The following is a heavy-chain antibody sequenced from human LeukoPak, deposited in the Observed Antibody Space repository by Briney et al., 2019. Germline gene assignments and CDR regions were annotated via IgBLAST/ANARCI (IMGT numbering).Heavy chain of an antibody. CDR1: GGTFSSYA. V-gene: IGHV1-69*13. CDR2: IIPIFGTA. D-gene: IGHD3-10*01. Sequence: SVKVSCKASGGTFSSYAISWVRQAPGQGLEWMGGIIPIFGTANYAQKFQGRVTITADESTSTAYMELSSLRSEDTAVYYCARAYGSGSYPKYYYYYMDVWGKGTTVTIPS. J-gene: IGHJ6*03. CDR3: ARAYGSGSYPKYYYYYMDV.